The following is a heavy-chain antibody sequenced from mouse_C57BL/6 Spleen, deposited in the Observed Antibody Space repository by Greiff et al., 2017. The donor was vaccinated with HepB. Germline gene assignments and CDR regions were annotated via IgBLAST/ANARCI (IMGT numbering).Heavy chain of an antibody. CDR2: IWSDGST. V-gene: IGHV2-6-1*01. Sequence: VNVVESGPGLVAPSQSLSITCTVSGFSLTSYGVHWVRQPPGKGLEWLVVIWSDGSTTYNSALKSRLSISKDNSKSQVFLKMNSLQTDDTAMYYGARHRDYDYDYYAMDYWGQGTSVTVSS. J-gene: IGHJ4*01. CDR1: GFSLTSYG. CDR3: ARHRDYDYDYYAMDY. D-gene: IGHD2-4*01.